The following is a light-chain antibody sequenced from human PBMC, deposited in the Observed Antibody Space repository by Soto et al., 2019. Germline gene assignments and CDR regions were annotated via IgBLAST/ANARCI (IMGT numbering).Light chain of an antibody. CDR2: AAS. V-gene: IGKV3-11*01. Sequence: EIVLTQSPATLSLSPGERATLSCRASRSVGNNLVWYQKKPGQAPGLLIYAASTRATGIPARFSGSGSGTDFTLTISSLEPEDFAVYYCQQRSNWFTFGQGTRLEI. CDR1: RSVGNN. J-gene: IGKJ5*01. CDR3: QQRSNWFT.